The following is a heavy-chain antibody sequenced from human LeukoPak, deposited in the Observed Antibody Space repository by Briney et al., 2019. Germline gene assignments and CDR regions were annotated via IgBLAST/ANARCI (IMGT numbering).Heavy chain of an antibody. CDR3: ARDCEDIVVVPAAMERGYYYYGMDV. Sequence: GGSLRLSCAASGFTFSSYGMHWVRQAPGKGLEWVAVIWYDGSNKYYADSVKGRFTISRDNSKNTLYLQMNSLRAEDTAVYYCARDCEDIVVVPAAMERGYYYYGMDVWGQGTTVTVSS. V-gene: IGHV3-33*08. D-gene: IGHD2-2*01. J-gene: IGHJ6*02. CDR1: GFTFSSYG. CDR2: IWYDGSNK.